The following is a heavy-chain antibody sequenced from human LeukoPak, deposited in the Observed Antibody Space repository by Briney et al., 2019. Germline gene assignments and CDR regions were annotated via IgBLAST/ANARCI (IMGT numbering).Heavy chain of an antibody. J-gene: IGHJ6*03. CDR3: WGLPGSWDYYYYMDV. Sequence: GSLRLSCEPSGFPFSSYWMLWVRQAPGKGLEWIGSIYYSGSTNYNPSLKSRVTISVDTSKNQFSLKLSSVTAADTAVYYCWGLPGSWDYYYYMDVWGKGTTVTVSS. D-gene: IGHD6-13*01. V-gene: IGHV4-59*08. CDR1: GFPFSSYW. CDR2: IYYSGST.